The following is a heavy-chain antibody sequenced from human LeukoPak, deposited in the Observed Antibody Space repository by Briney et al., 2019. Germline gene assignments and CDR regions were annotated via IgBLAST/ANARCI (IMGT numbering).Heavy chain of an antibody. V-gene: IGHV1-46*01. CDR3: ARDQEGFDY. J-gene: IGHJ4*02. CDR2: TYPRDGST. CDR1: GYTFTSNY. Sequence: ASVKVSCKASGYTFTSNYIHWVRQAPGQGLEWMGMTYPRDGSTSYAQKFQGRVTVTRDTSTSTVHMELSGLRSEDTAVYYCARDQEGFDYWGQGTLVTVSS.